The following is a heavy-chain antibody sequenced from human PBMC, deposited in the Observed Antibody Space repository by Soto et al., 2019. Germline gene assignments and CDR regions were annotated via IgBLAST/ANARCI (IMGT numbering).Heavy chain of an antibody. CDR1: GFTFSSYW. J-gene: IGHJ4*02. D-gene: IGHD6-13*01. CDR2: IKQDGSEK. V-gene: IGHV3-7*01. Sequence: QLGGSLRLSCAASGFTFSSYWMSWVRQAPGKGLEWVANIKQDGSEKYYVDSVKGRFTISRDNAKNSLYLQMNSLRAEDTAVYYCARVDSSSSWYYFDYWGQGTLVTVSS. CDR3: ARVDSSSSWYYFDY.